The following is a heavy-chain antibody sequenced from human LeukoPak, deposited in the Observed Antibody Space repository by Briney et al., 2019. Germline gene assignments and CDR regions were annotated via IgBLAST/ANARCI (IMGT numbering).Heavy chain of an antibody. CDR3: ARGQWLAFDY. V-gene: IGHV3-48*03. Sequence: GGSLRLSCAASGFTFSSYEMNWVRQAPGKGLEWVSYISSSGSTKYYADSVKGRFTISRDNAKNSLYLQMNSLRDEDTAVYYCARGQWLAFDYWGQGTLVTVSS. CDR1: GFTFSSYE. J-gene: IGHJ4*02. CDR2: ISSSGSTK. D-gene: IGHD6-19*01.